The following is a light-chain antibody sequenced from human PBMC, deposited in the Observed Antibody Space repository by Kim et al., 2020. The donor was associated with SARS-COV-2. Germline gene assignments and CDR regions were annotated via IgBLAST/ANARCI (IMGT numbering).Light chain of an antibody. J-gene: IGLJ1*01. CDR2: GKN. Sequence: SSELTQDPAVSVALGQTVRITCQGDSLRSFYASWYQQKPGQAPVLVIYGKNNRPSGIPDRFSGSSSGNTASLTITGAQAEDEADYYFNSRDSFGNHLRVF. CDR3: NSRDSFGNHLRV. CDR1: SLRSFY. V-gene: IGLV3-19*01.